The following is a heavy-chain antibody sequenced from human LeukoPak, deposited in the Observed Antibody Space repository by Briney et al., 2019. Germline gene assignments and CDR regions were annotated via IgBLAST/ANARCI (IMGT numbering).Heavy chain of an antibody. CDR1: GFTFSSYS. CDR3: ARDRPPYSSGWYYY. J-gene: IGHJ4*02. V-gene: IGHV3-21*01. CDR2: ISSSSSYI. Sequence: GGSLRLSCAASGFTFSSYSMNWVRQAPGKGLEWVSSISSSSSYIYYADSVKGRFTISRDNAKNSLYLQMNSLRAEDTAVYYCARDRPPYSSGWYYYWGQGTLVTVSS. D-gene: IGHD6-19*01.